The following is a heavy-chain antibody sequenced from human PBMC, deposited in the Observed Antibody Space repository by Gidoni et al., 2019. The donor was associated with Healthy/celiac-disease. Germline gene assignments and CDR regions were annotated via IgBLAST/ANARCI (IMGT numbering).Heavy chain of an antibody. CDR2: IKHSGST. J-gene: IGHJ4*02. V-gene: IGHV4-34*01. CDR1: GGSFSGYY. D-gene: IGHD3-10*01. Sequence: QVQLQQWGAGLLKPSETLSLTCAVYGGSFSGYYWSWIRQPPGKGLEWIGEIKHSGSTNYNPSLKSRVTISVDTSKNQFSLKLSSVTAADTAVYYCARGRSIIMVRTVRGLHGYWGQGTLVTVSS. CDR3: ARGRSIIMVRTVRGLHGY.